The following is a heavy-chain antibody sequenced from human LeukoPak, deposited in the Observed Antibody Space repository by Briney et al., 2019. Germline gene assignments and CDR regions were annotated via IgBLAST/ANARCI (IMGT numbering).Heavy chain of an antibody. V-gene: IGHV4-39*07. J-gene: IGHJ5*02. D-gene: IGHD5-12*01. CDR3: ARDVSGYGPFDP. Sequence: SETLSLTCTVSGGSISSSSYYWGWIRQPPGKGLEWIGSIYYSGSTYYNPSLKSRVTISVDTSKNQFSLKLSSVTAADTAVYYCARDVSGYGPFDPWGQGTLVTVSS. CDR1: GGSISSSSYY. CDR2: IYYSGST.